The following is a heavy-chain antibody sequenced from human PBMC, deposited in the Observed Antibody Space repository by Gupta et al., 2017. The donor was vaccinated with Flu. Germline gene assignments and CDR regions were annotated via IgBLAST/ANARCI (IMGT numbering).Heavy chain of an antibody. Sequence: MHWVRQAPGKGLEWLAVVSYDGSNEYYADSVKGRFTISRDNSENTLYLQMNSLRPEDTAVFYCARAKIDGSGFLSLIFVDYWGQGTLVTVSS. CDR2: VSYDGSNE. CDR3: ARAKIDGSGFLSLIFVDY. D-gene: IGHD3-22*01. J-gene: IGHJ4*02. V-gene: IGHV3-30-3*01.